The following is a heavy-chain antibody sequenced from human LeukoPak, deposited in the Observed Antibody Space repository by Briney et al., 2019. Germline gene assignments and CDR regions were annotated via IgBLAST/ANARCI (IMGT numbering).Heavy chain of an antibody. J-gene: IGHJ4*02. V-gene: IGHV3-9*01. CDR1: GFPFDDYA. D-gene: IGHD7-27*01. Sequence: PGGSLRLSCAASGFPFDDYAMHWVRQAPGKGLEWVSGISWNSGSIGYADSVKGRFTISRDNAKNSLYLQMNSLRAEDTALYYCAKDKTGDRFGRYFDYWGQGTLLTVSS. CDR2: ISWNSGSI. CDR3: AKDKTGDRFGRYFDY.